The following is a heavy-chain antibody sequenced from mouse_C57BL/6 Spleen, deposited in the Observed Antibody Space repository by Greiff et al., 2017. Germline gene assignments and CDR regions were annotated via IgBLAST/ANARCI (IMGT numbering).Heavy chain of an antibody. CDR3: GTGPWFAY. V-gene: IGHV1-64*01. CDR2: IHPNSGST. D-gene: IGHD4-1*01. J-gene: IGHJ3*01. Sequence: QVQLQQPGAELVKPGASVKLSCKASGYTFTSYWMHWVKQRPGQGLEWIGMIHPNSGSTNYNEKFKGKATLTVDKSSSPAYMQLSSLTSEDCAVYYCGTGPWFAYWGQGTLVTVSA. CDR1: GYTFTSYW.